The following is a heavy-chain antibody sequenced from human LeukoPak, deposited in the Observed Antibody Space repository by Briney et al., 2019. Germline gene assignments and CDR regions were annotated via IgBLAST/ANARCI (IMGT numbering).Heavy chain of an antibody. CDR2: IYPGDSDT. J-gene: IGHJ3*02. CDR1: GYSFTSYW. V-gene: IGHV5-51*01. Sequence: GESLKISCKGSGYSFTSYWIGLARQMPGKGLELMGIIYPGDSDTRYSPSFQGQVTISADKSISTAYLQWSSLKASDTAMYYCARLTYDILTGHSDAFDIWGQGTMVTVSS. D-gene: IGHD3-9*01. CDR3: ARLTYDILTGHSDAFDI.